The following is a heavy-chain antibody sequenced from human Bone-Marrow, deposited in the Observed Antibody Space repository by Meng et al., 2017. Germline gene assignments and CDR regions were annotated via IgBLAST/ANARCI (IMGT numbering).Heavy chain of an antibody. CDR1: GFSFSSYA. Sequence: GESLKISCAASGFSFSSYAMSWVRRAPGKGLEWLAALSRGGFATYYADSVKGRFTISRHNSKNTLYLQVNSLRAADTALYYCAKYSYGLGDYFDYWGQGALVTVSS. J-gene: IGHJ4*02. D-gene: IGHD3-10*01. V-gene: IGHV3-23*01. CDR3: AKYSYGLGDYFDY. CDR2: LSRGGFAT.